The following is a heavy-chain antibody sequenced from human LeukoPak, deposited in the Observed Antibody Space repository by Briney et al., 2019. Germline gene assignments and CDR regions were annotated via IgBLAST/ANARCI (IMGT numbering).Heavy chain of an antibody. J-gene: IGHJ4*02. V-gene: IGHV1-18*01. CDR3: ARDSGTYSYFDY. CDR1: GYSFSSYD. CDR2: ISIYKGNT. Sequence: ASVKVSCKTSGYSFSSYDISWVRQAPGQGLEWMGWISIYKGNTNYAQKFQGRVTMTTDTSTSTAYMELRSLRSDDTAVYYCARDSGTYSYFDYWGQGTLVTVSS. D-gene: IGHD1-26*01.